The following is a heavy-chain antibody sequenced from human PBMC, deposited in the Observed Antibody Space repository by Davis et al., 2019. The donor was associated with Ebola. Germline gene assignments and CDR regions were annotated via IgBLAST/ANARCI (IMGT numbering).Heavy chain of an antibody. V-gene: IGHV4-61*03. J-gene: IGHJ5*02. CDR1: GGSVSSSFYY. Sequence: SETLSLTCTVSGGSVSSSFYYWGWIRQPPGKGLEWIGYSKDSGNTNYNPSLRSRVTISIDTSKNNFSLRLSSVTAADTAVYFCARLRYSYASNWFDPWGQGALVTVSS. CDR3: ARLRYSYASNWFDP. D-gene: IGHD5-18*01. CDR2: SKDSGNT.